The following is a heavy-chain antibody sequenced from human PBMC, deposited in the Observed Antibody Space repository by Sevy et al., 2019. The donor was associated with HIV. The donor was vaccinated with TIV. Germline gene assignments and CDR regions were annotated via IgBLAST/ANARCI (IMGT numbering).Heavy chain of an antibody. CDR1: GGSISSYY. CDR3: ERTGRYYYDSSGYGYYYYGMDV. J-gene: IGHJ6*02. V-gene: IGHV4-59*01. D-gene: IGHD3-22*01. Sequence: SETLSLTCTVSGGSISSYYWTWIRQPPGKGLEWIGYIYYSGSTNYNPSLKSRVTISVDTSKNQFSLKLSSVTAADTAVYYCERTGRYYYDSSGYGYYYYGMDVWGQGTTVTVSS. CDR2: IYYSGST.